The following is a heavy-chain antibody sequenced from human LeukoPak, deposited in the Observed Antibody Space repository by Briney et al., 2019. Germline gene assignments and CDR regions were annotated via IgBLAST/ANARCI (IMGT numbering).Heavy chain of an antibody. CDR1: GFRFNTFW. V-gene: IGHV3-7*01. CDR2: VKQDGSEK. CDR3: AREVTPYY. D-gene: IGHD4-23*01. J-gene: IGHJ4*02. Sequence: GGSLRLSCAASGFRFNTFWMSWVRQAPGKGLEWVANVKQDGSEKYYVDSVKGRFTISRDNAKNSLFLQMNSLRAEDTAVYYCAREVTPYYWGQGTLVTVSS.